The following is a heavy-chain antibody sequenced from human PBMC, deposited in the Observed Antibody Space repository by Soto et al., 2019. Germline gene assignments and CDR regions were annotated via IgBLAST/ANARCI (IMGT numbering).Heavy chain of an antibody. CDR3: ARSRSGYYDFWSGYYTDYYYGMDV. CDR1: GGTFSSYA. V-gene: IGHV1-69*01. CDR2: IIPIFGTA. D-gene: IGHD3-3*01. Sequence: QVQLVQSGAEVKKPGSSVKVSCKASGGTFSSYAISWVRQAPGQGLEWMGGIIPIFGTANYAQKFQGRVTITADESTSTAYMELSSLRSEDTAVYYCARSRSGYYDFWSGYYTDYYYGMDVCGQGTTVTVSS. J-gene: IGHJ6*02.